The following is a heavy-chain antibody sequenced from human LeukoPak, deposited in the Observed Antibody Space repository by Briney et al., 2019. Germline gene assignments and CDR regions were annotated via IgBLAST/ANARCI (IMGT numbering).Heavy chain of an antibody. J-gene: IGHJ6*03. Sequence: SETLSLTCTVSGGSISSGSYYWSWIRQPAGKGLEWIGRIYTSGSTNYNPSLKSRVTISVDTSKNQFSLKLSSVTAADTAVYYCARDVVVPAAIPPYYYYYYMDVWGKGTTVTVSS. D-gene: IGHD2-2*02. V-gene: IGHV4-61*02. CDR3: ARDVVVPAAIPPYYYYYYMDV. CDR2: IYTSGST. CDR1: GGSISSGSYY.